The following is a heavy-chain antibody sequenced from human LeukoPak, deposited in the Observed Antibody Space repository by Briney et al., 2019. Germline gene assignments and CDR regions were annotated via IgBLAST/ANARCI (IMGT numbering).Heavy chain of an antibody. J-gene: IGHJ4*02. CDR1: GFTFSSYA. Sequence: PGGSQRLSCAASGFTFSSYAMSWVRQAPGKGLEWVSAIIGSGSSTYYADSVKGRFTISRDNSKNTLFLQMNSLRAEDTAVYYCAKDRAQQLVLDFWGQGTLVTVSS. V-gene: IGHV3-23*01. CDR2: IIGSGSST. D-gene: IGHD6-13*01. CDR3: AKDRAQQLVLDF.